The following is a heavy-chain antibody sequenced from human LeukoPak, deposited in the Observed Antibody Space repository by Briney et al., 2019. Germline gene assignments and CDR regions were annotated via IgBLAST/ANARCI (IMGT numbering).Heavy chain of an antibody. CDR1: GFTFSAYW. CDR2: ITGDGSNT. D-gene: IGHD1-26*01. Sequence: GGSLRLSCAASGFTFSAYWMHWVRQGPGKGLRWVSHITGDGSNTNYADSVKGRFTISRDNAKNTLYLQLNSLRPEDSAVYYCARSGDGDFDSWGQGTLVTVSS. J-gene: IGHJ4*02. V-gene: IGHV3-74*01. CDR3: ARSGDGDFDS.